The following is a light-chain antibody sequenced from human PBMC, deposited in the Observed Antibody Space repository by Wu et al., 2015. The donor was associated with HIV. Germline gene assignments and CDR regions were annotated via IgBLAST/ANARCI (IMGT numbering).Light chain of an antibody. J-gene: IGKJ2*01. CDR3: QQYNNWPPYT. Sequence: EIVMTQSPATLSVSPGERATLSCRASQSVSNYLAWYQQKPGQAPRLLIYGASTRATGIPARFSGGGSGTEFTLTISSMQSEDFAVYYCQQYNNWPPYTFGQGTQAGD. CDR2: GAS. V-gene: IGKV3-15*01. CDR1: QSVSNY.